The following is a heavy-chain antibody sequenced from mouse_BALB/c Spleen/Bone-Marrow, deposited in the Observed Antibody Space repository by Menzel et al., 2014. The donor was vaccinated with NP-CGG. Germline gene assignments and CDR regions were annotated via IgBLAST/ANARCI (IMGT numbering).Heavy chain of an antibody. CDR2: INSNGGST. D-gene: IGHD4-1*01. Sequence: EVKVVESGGGLVRPGGSLKLSCAASGFTFSSYGMSWVRQTPDKRLELVATINSNGGSTYYPDSVKGRFTISRDNAKNTLYLQMSSLKSEDTAMYCCARIWAYYAMDYCGQGTSVTVSS. V-gene: IGHV5-6-3*01. CDR3: ARIWAYYAMDY. CDR1: GFTFSSYG. J-gene: IGHJ4*01.